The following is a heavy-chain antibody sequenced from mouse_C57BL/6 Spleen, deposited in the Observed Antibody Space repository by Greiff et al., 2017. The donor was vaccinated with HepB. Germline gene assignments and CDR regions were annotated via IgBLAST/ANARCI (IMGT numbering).Heavy chain of an antibody. D-gene: IGHD2-3*01. CDR1: GYTFTSYW. CDR2: IYPSDSET. V-gene: IGHV1-61*01. J-gene: IGHJ3*01. Sequence: VQLQQPGAELVRPGSSVKLSCKASGYTFTSYWMDWVKQRPGQGLEWIGNIYPSDSETHYNQKFKDKATLTVDKSSSTAYMQLSSLTSEDSAVYYCARYDGYVAYWGQGTLVTVSA. CDR3: ARYDGYVAY.